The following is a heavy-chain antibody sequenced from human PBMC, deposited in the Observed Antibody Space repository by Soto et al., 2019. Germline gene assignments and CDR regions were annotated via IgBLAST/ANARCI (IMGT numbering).Heavy chain of an antibody. Sequence: QVQLQESGPGLVKPTQTLSLTCTVSGGSISSGGYYWIWIRQHPGKCLEWIVYIDYSGSTYYNPSLKSRVTISVDTSKNQFSLRLSSVTAADTAVYYCARESTAMADYGGQGTLVTVSS. CDR3: ARESTAMADY. CDR1: GGSISSGGYY. CDR2: IDYSGST. J-gene: IGHJ4*02. V-gene: IGHV4-31*03. D-gene: IGHD5-18*01.